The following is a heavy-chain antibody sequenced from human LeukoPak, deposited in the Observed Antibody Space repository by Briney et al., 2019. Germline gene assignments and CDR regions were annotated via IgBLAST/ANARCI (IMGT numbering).Heavy chain of an antibody. D-gene: IGHD2-8*01. CDR1: GFMFSTYG. V-gene: IGHV3-21*01. J-gene: IGHJ4*02. Sequence: GGSLRLSCAASGFMFSTYGMNWVRQAPGKGLEWVSSISSSSSYIYYADSVKGRFTISRDNAKNSLYLQMNSLRAEDTAVYYCARDLGVPTNYWGQGTLVTVSS. CDR3: ARDLGVPTNY. CDR2: ISSSSSYI.